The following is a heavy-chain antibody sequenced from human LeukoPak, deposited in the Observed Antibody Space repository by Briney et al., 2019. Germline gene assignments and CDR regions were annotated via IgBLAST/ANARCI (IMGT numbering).Heavy chain of an antibody. CDR1: GFTFSDYY. J-gene: IGHJ4*02. V-gene: IGHV3-11*03. CDR2: ISSSSSHA. D-gene: IGHD3-10*01. Sequence: PGGSLRLSCAASGFTFSDYYMSWIRQAPGKGLEWVSYISSSSSHANYADSVKGRFTISRDNAKNSLYLQMNSLRAEDTAVYYCARLNDSGSNYCDYWGQGTLATVSS. CDR3: ARLNDSGSNYCDY.